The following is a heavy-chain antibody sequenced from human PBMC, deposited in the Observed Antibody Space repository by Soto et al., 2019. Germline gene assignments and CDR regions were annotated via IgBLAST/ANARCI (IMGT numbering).Heavy chain of an antibody. Sequence: SETLSLTCTVSGGSISSYYWSWIRQPPGKGLEWIGYIYYSGSTNYNPSLKSRVTISVDTSKNQFSLKLSSVTAADTAVYYCARGVAVAGLYFDYWGQGTLVTVSS. V-gene: IGHV4-59*01. CDR1: GGSISSYY. J-gene: IGHJ4*02. D-gene: IGHD6-19*01. CDR2: IYYSGST. CDR3: ARGVAVAGLYFDY.